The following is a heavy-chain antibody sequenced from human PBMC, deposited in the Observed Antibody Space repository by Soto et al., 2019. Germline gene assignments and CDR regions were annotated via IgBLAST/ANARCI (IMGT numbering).Heavy chain of an antibody. CDR2: IWYDGSNK. J-gene: IGHJ3*02. D-gene: IGHD2-15*01. CDR1: GFTFSSYG. V-gene: IGHV3-33*01. Sequence: PGGSLRLSCAASGFTFSSYGMHWVRQAPGKGLEWVAVIWYDGSNKYYADSVKGRFTISRDNSKNTLYLQMNSLRAEDTAVYYCARDQGRIPFNAFDIWGQGTMVTVSS. CDR3: ARDQGRIPFNAFDI.